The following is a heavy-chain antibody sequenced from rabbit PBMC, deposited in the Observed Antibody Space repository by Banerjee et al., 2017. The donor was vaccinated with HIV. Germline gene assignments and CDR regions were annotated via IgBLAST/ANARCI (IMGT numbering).Heavy chain of an antibody. CDR2: ISRSGST. CDR3: ARTYTSDTTAYNL. D-gene: IGHD1-1*01. Sequence: QEQLEESGGDLVKPGASLTLTCTASGFSFSSSDWICWVRQAPGKGLEWIGYISRSGSTYYASWVNGRFTISKTSSTTVTLQMTSLTAADTATYFCARTYTSDTTAYNLWGPGTLVTVS. V-gene: IGHV1S45*01. J-gene: IGHJ6*01. CDR1: GFSFSSSDW.